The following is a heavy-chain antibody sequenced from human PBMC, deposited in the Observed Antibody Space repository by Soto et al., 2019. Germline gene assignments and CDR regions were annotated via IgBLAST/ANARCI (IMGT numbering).Heavy chain of an antibody. CDR3: AREEVLWFWELSSVYYYYGMDV. J-gene: IGHJ6*02. V-gene: IGHV1-69*12. CDR1: GGTFSSYA. D-gene: IGHD3-10*01. CDR2: IIPIFGTA. Sequence: QVQLVQSGAEVKKPGSSVKVSCKASGGTFSSYAISWVRQAPGQGPEWMGGIIPIFGTANYAQKFQGRVTITADESTSTAYVELSSRRSEDTAVYYCAREEVLWFWELSSVYYYYGMDVWGQGTTVTVSS.